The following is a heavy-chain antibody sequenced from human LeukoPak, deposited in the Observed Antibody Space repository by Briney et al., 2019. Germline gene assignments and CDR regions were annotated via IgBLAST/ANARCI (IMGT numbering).Heavy chain of an antibody. CDR2: IKQDGSEK. CDR1: GFTFRSYW. CDR3: ARDAGYDFWTGYYDF. Sequence: PGGSLRLSCVASGFTFRSYWMSWVRQAPGKGLEWVATIKQDGSEKYYVDSVNGRFTTSRDIAQNSLYLQTNSLRAEDTAVYFCARDAGYDFWTGYYDFWGQGTLVTVSS. V-gene: IGHV3-7*05. J-gene: IGHJ4*02. D-gene: IGHD3-3*01.